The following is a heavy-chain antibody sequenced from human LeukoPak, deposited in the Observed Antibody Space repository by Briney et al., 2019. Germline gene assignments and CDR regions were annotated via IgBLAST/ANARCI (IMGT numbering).Heavy chain of an antibody. Sequence: SQTLSLTCTVSGGSISSGDYYWSWIRQPPGKGLEWIGYIYYSGNTYYNPSLKSRVTISVDTSKNQLSLKLSSVTDADTAVYYCARERKITMVQGVIIKGNWFDPWGQGTLVTVSS. CDR3: ARERKITMVQGVIIKGNWFDP. V-gene: IGHV4-30-4*01. CDR2: IYYSGNT. D-gene: IGHD3-10*01. J-gene: IGHJ5*02. CDR1: GGSISSGDYY.